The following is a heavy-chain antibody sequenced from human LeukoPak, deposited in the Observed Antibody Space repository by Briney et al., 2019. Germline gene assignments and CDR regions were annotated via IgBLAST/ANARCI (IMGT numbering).Heavy chain of an antibody. D-gene: IGHD1-26*01. J-gene: IGHJ4*02. CDR2: IKQDGSEK. CDR3: ARDKPRDAVSGSNFDY. Sequence: GGSLRLSCAASGFTFGTYWMSWVRQAPGQGLERVANIKQDGSEKYYVDFLKGRFTISRDNAKNSLYLQMNRLRAEDTAVYYCARDKPRDAVSGSNFDYWGQGTLVIVSS. CDR1: GFTFGTYW. V-gene: IGHV3-7*01.